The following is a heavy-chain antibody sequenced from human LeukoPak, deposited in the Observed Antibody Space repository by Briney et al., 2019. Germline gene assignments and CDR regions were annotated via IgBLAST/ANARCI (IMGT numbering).Heavy chain of an antibody. D-gene: IGHD4-17*01. Sequence: PGGSLRLSCAASGFTVSSNHMTWVRQAPGKGLEWVSLILGGGTTYYADSVKGRFTISRDNSENTLYLQMNSLRAEDTAVYYCARERVDYGDWSRYYHYGMDVWGQGTTVTVTS. CDR2: ILGGGTT. J-gene: IGHJ6*02. CDR1: GFTVSSNH. V-gene: IGHV3-66*01. CDR3: ARERVDYGDWSRYYHYGMDV.